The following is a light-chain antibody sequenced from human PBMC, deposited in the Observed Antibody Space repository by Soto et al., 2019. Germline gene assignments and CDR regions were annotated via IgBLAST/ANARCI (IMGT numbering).Light chain of an antibody. CDR2: EVN. Sequence: QSALTQPPSASGSLGQSVTISCAGTISDVGSYDYVSWYQQHPGKAPKLMIFEVNKRPSGVSNRFSGSKSGNTASLTISGLKVEDEADYYCCSSGGSPTYVFGTGTKLTVL. CDR1: ISDVGSYDY. V-gene: IGLV2-23*02. CDR3: CSSGGSPTYV. J-gene: IGLJ1*01.